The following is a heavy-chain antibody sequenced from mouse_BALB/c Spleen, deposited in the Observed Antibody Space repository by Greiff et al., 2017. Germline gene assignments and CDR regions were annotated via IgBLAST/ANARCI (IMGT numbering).Heavy chain of an antibody. CDR2: INPSSGYT. CDR3: ARLLLRLRAMDY. D-gene: IGHD1-2*01. Sequence: QVQLQQSAAELARPGASVKMSCKASGYTFTSYTMHWVKQRPGQGLEWIGYINPSSGYTEYNQKFKDKTTLTADKSSSTAYMQLSSLTSEDSAVYYCARLLLRLRAMDYWGQGTSVTVSS. CDR1: GYTFTSYT. J-gene: IGHJ4*01. V-gene: IGHV1-4*02.